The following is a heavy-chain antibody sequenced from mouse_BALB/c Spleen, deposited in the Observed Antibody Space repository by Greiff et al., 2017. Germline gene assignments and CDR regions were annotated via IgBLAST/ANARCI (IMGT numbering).Heavy chain of an antibody. CDR1: GYSFTGYY. Sequence: LVKTGASVKISCKASGYSFTGYYMHWVKQSHGKSLEWIGYISCYNGATSYNQKFKGKATFTVDTSSSTAYMQFNSLTSEDSAVYYCARNYGNYPYYYAMDYWGKGTSVTVSS. J-gene: IGHJ4*01. D-gene: IGHD2-1*01. CDR2: ISCYNGAT. CDR3: ARNYGNYPYYYAMDY. V-gene: IGHV1S34*01.